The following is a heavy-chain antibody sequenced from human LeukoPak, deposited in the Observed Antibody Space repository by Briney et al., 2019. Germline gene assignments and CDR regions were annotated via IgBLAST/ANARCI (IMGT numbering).Heavy chain of an antibody. CDR2: IKQGGSEK. D-gene: IGHD5-24*01. J-gene: IGHJ4*02. CDR1: GFTFSSYW. V-gene: IGHV3-7*01. CDR3: AREDGYNWDFFDY. Sequence: GGSLRLSCAASGFTFSSYWMSWVRQAPGKGLEWVANIKQGGSEKYYVDSVKGRFTISRDNAKNSLYLQMNSLRAEDTAVYYCAREDGYNWDFFDYWGQGTLVTVSS.